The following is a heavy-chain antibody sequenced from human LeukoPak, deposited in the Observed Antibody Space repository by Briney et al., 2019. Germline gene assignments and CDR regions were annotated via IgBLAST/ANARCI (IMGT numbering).Heavy chain of an antibody. CDR1: GYTFTRYA. CDR2: INPNSGGT. V-gene: IGHV1-2*02. D-gene: IGHD3-22*01. Sequence: ASVKVSCKASGYTFTRYAMNWVRQAPGQGLEWMGWINPNSGGTNYAQKFQGRVTMTRDTSITTAYMALSRLRSDDTAVYYCARDERYDSSGYPFDYWGQGTLVTVSS. CDR3: ARDERYDSSGYPFDY. J-gene: IGHJ4*02.